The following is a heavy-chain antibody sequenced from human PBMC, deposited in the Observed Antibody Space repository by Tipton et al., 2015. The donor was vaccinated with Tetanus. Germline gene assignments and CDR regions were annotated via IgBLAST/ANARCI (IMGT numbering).Heavy chain of an antibody. Sequence: TLSLTCAVYGGSFSAYYWSWIRQSPGKGLEWIGYSHYSGSTSSNPPLKSRVTISLDTSKNQFSLKLNSVTAADTAVYYCARRGDYVFYYESXXYLWGAAFDIWXXGTMVXVSA. V-gene: IGHV4-34*01. CDR2: SHYSGST. CDR3: ARRGDYVFYYESXXYLWGAAFDI. CDR1: GGSFSAYY. D-gene: IGHD3-22*01. J-gene: IGHJ3*02.